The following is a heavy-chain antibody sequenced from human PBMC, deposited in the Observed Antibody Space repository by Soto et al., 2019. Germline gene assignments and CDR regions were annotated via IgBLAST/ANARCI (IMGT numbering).Heavy chain of an antibody. V-gene: IGHV3-30*18. CDR2: ISYDGSNK. CDR3: SKVAGGWPRISYYFDY. D-gene: IGHD6-19*01. J-gene: IGHJ4*02. CDR1: GFTFSSYG. Sequence: GGSLRLSCAASGFTFSSYGMHWVRQAPGKGLEWVAVISYDGSNKYYADSVKGRFTISRDNSKNTLYLQMNSLRAEDTVVYYCSKVAGGWPRISYYFDYWGQGTLVTVS.